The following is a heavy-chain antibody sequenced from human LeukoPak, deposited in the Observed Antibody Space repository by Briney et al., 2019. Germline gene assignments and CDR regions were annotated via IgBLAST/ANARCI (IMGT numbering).Heavy chain of an antibody. CDR2: IYIGGNT. V-gene: IGHV3-53*01. CDR3: ATDGPGIQLRFDS. J-gene: IGHJ4*02. D-gene: IGHD5-18*01. Sequence: PGGSLRLSCAASGFSVSSTYMSWVRQAPGKGLEWVSDIYIGGNTYYAASVKGRFTISRDSSKNTLFLQMNSLRAEDTAVYFCATDGPGIQLRFDSWGQGTLVTVSS. CDR1: GFSVSSTY.